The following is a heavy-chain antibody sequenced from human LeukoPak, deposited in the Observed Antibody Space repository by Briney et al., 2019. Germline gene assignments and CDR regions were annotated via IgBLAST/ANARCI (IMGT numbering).Heavy chain of an antibody. D-gene: IGHD3-22*01. V-gene: IGHV1-2*02. CDR3: ARAYYYDSSGYSLDAFDI. CDR1: GYTFTGYY. J-gene: IGHJ3*02. Sequence: ASVKVSRKASGYTFTGYYMHWVRQAPGQGLEWMGWINPNSGGTNYAQKFQGRVTMTRDTSISTAYMELSRLRSDDTAVYYCARAYYYDSSGYSLDAFDIWGQGTMVTVSS. CDR2: INPNSGGT.